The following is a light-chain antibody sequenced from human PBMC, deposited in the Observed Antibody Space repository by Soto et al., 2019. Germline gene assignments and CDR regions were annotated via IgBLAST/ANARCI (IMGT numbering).Light chain of an antibody. CDR2: AAS. V-gene: IGKV1-6*01. Sequence: AIQMTQSPSSLSASVGDRVTITCRASQGIRNDLGWYRQEPGKAPQLLIYAASRLLSGVPSRFSGSGSGTIFTLTISSLQPEDFTTYYCLQDYNDPWTFGQGTKVEIK. CDR1: QGIRND. J-gene: IGKJ1*01. CDR3: LQDYNDPWT.